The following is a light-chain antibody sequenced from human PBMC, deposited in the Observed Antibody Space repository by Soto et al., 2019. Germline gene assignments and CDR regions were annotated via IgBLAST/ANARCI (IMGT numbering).Light chain of an antibody. J-gene: IGKJ1*01. V-gene: IGKV3-20*01. CDR3: QQFGNSPQT. Sequence: EIVLTQSPGTLSLSAGERATLSCRASQTVNSNYFAWYQQKPGQAPRLLIYAASSRDTGIPDRFSGSGSGTDFTLTINRLEPEDFAVYYCQQFGNSPQTFGQGTKVEIK. CDR1: QTVNSNY. CDR2: AAS.